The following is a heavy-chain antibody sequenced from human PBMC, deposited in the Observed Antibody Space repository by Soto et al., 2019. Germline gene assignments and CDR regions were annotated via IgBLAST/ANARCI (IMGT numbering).Heavy chain of an antibody. D-gene: IGHD2-15*01. CDR2: MNPNSGNT. J-gene: IGHJ5*02. V-gene: IGHV1-8*01. CDR3: VRGADLGYCSGGSCHWFDP. Sequence: QVQLVQSGAEVKKPGASVKVSCKASGYTFTSYDINWVRQATGQGLEWMGWMNPNSGNTGYAQKFQGRVTMTRNTSISTAYMELSSLRSEDTAVYYCVRGADLGYCSGGSCHWFDPWGQGTLVTVSS. CDR1: GYTFTSYD.